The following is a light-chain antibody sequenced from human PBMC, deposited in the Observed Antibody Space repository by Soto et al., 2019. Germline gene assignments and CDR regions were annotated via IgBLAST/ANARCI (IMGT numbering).Light chain of an antibody. CDR1: QSISSSY. CDR3: QQYGSTPPWT. V-gene: IGKV3-20*01. Sequence: EIVLTQSPGTLSLSPGERATLSCRASQSISSSYLAWYQHKPGQAPRLLIYGASSRATGIPDRFTGSGSGTEVALPISRLEPEDFAVEYCQQYGSTPPWTFGLGTKVEIK. J-gene: IGKJ1*01. CDR2: GAS.